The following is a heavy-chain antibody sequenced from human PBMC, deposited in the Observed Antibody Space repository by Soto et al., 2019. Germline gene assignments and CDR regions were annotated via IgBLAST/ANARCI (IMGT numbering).Heavy chain of an antibody. D-gene: IGHD1-26*01. CDR1: GVTFTSIY. CDR3: GKDGGNHQFDY. V-gene: IGHV1-46*03. Sequence: SVKVSCKASGVTFTSIYLHCLRQAPGQGPEWMGRIIPSSGDTIYAQKFRGRVTLTRDTSKSTVYRELSSVTSEDTAAHYWGKDGGNHQFDYWGHGTQITV. CDR2: IIPSSGDT. J-gene: IGHJ4*01.